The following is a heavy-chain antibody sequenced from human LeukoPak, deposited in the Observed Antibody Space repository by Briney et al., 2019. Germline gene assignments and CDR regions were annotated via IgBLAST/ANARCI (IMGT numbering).Heavy chain of an antibody. Sequence: PSQTLSLTCTVSGGSISSGGYYWSWIRQPPGKGLEWIGNIYYSGSSNYNPSLKSRVTISVDTSKNQFSLRLSSVTAADTAVYYCALNRGAHLRPPFDDWGPGTLVTVSS. CDR3: ALNRGAHLRPPFDD. V-gene: IGHV4-61*08. J-gene: IGHJ4*02. CDR2: IYYSGSS. D-gene: IGHD2-15*01. CDR1: GGSISSGGYY.